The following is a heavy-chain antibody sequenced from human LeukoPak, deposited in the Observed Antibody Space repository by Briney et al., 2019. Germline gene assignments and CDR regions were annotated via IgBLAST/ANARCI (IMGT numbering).Heavy chain of an antibody. CDR3: AKGGGAAAGTTWDSSLGY. CDR2: ISGSGGST. Sequence: GGSLRLSCAASGFTFSSYGMGWVRQAPGKGLEWVSAISGSGGSTYYADSVKGRFTISRDNSKNTLYLQMNSLRAEDTAVYYCAKGGGAAAGTTWDSSLGYWGQGTLVTVSS. V-gene: IGHV3-23*01. D-gene: IGHD6-13*01. CDR1: GFTFSSYG. J-gene: IGHJ4*02.